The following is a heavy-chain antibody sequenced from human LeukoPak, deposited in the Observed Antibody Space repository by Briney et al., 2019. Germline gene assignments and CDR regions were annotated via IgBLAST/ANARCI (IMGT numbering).Heavy chain of an antibody. Sequence: GGSLRLSCAASGFTFSSYGMSWVRQAPGKGLEWVSAISGSGGSTYYADSVKGRFTISRDNSKNTLYLQMNSLRAEDTAVYYCAKRDEGIAAAGPYYFDHWGQGTLVTVSS. D-gene: IGHD6-13*01. CDR3: AKRDEGIAAAGPYYFDH. V-gene: IGHV3-23*01. CDR1: GFTFSSYG. J-gene: IGHJ4*02. CDR2: ISGSGGST.